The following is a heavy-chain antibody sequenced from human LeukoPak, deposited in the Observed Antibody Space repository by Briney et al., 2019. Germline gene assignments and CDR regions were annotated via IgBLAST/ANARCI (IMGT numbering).Heavy chain of an antibody. CDR2: IKQDGSEK. J-gene: IGHJ6*03. V-gene: IGHV3-7*01. CDR1: GFTFSSYW. D-gene: IGHD2-8*01. Sequence: GGSLRLSCAASGFTFSSYWMSWVRQAPGKGLEWVANIKQDGSEKYYVDSVKGRFTISRDNANNILYLQMNSLRTEDTAVYYCAKDRCSNGIGCYYYYMEVWGKGTTVTISS. CDR3: AKDRCSNGIGCYYYYMEV.